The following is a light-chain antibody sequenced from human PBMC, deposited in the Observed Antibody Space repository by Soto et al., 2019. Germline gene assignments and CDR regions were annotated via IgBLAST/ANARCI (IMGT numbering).Light chain of an antibody. CDR1: QSVSSD. CDR3: QQYNNWPLT. CDR2: GAF. V-gene: IGKV3-15*01. Sequence: ERVMTHTPATLSVSPGERATLSCRASQSVSSDLAWYQQKPGQVPRLLIYGAFNRATGVPARFSGSGSGTEFTLTISSLQSEDFAVYYCQQYNNWPLTFGGGTKVEI. J-gene: IGKJ4*01.